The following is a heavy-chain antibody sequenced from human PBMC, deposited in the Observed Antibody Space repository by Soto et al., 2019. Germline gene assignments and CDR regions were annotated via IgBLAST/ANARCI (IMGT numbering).Heavy chain of an antibody. CDR3: ASSPMALYDYIWGSYRLEAFDI. D-gene: IGHD3-16*02. CDR2: IYYSGST. V-gene: IGHV4-59*01. Sequence: SETLSLTCTVSGGSISSYYWSWIRQPPGKGLEWIGYIYYSGSTSYNPSLKSRVTISVDTSKNQFSLKLSSVTAADTAVYYCASSPMALYDYIWGSYRLEAFDIWGQGTMVTVSS. CDR1: GGSISSYY. J-gene: IGHJ3*02.